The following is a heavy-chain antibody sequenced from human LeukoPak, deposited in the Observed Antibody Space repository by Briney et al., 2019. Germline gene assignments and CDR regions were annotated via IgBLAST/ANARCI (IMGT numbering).Heavy chain of an antibody. V-gene: IGHV1-69*04. D-gene: IGHD1-26*01. CDR3: ARDFSKVIVGATVAFDI. CDR2: IIPILGIA. J-gene: IGHJ3*02. CDR1: GGTFSSYA. Sequence: GSSVTLSCKASGGTFSSYAISWVRLAPGQGLEWMGRIIPILGIANYAQKFQGRVTITADKSTSTAYMELSSLRSEDTAVYYCARDFSKVIVGATVAFDIWGQGTMVTASS.